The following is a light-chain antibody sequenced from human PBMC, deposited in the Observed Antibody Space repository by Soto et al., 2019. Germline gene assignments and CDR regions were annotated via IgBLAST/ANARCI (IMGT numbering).Light chain of an antibody. CDR1: SSDVSVYNY. V-gene: IGLV2-14*03. CDR2: DVS. Sequence: QSVLTQPASVSGSPRQSITISCTGTSSDVSVYNYVSWYQQHPGKAPKLMIYDVSYRPSGVSERFSGSKSGNTASLTISGLQAEDEAEYHCSSYTSSNTPVIFGGGTKLTVL. J-gene: IGLJ2*01. CDR3: SSYTSSNTPVI.